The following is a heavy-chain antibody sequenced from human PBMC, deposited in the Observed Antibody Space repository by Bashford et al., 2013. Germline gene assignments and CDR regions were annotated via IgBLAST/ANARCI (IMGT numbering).Heavy chain of an antibody. D-gene: IGHD3-22*01. J-gene: IGHJ4*02. CDR2: ISGYNGTP. V-gene: IGHV1-18*01. Sequence: VASVKVSCRTSGYTFTTYGISWVRQAPGQGLEWMGWISGYNGTPNYAQKYQDRVTMTTDTATSTVYMELRSLRSDDTAVYYCARDSGVYYDSSAYYSVYWGQGTLVTVSS. CDR1: GYTFTTYG. CDR3: ARDSGVYYDSSAYYSVY.